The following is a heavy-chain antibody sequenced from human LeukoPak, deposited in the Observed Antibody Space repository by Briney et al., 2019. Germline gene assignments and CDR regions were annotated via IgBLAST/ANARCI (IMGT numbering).Heavy chain of an antibody. Sequence: GASVKVSCKASGYTFTSYGISWVRQAPGQGLEWMGWINAGNGNTKYSQKFQGRVTITRDTSASTAYMELSSLRSEDTAVYYCATQAATTMAVGDYWGQGTLVTVSS. CDR3: ATQAATTMAVGDY. CDR1: GYTFTSYG. CDR2: INAGNGNT. D-gene: IGHD5-12*01. J-gene: IGHJ4*02. V-gene: IGHV1-3*01.